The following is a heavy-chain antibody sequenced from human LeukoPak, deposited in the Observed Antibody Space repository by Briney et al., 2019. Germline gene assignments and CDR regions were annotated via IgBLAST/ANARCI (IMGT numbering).Heavy chain of an antibody. CDR3: ARDLVSAAGTGGFDP. J-gene: IGHJ5*02. CDR1: GYTFTGYY. V-gene: IGHV1-2*02. CDR2: INPNSGGT. D-gene: IGHD6-13*01. Sequence: GASVKVSCKASGYTFTGYYMHWVRQAPGQGLEWMGWINPNSGGTNYAQKFQGRVTMTRDTSISTAYMELSRLRSDDTAVYYCARDLVSAAGTGGFDPWGQGTLVTVSS.